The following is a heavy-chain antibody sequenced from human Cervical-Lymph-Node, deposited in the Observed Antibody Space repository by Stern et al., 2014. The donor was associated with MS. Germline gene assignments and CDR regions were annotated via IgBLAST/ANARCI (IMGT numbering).Heavy chain of an antibody. D-gene: IGHD2-2*02. Sequence: QLQLQESGPGLVKPSETLSLTCSVSGDSISSSLHFWGWIRQPPGMGLEWIGSIYYSGSTYQNSSLKSRATISVDTSQNKFPLKLNFVPAADTAVYYCARQGIVLKPADIRGNWFAPWGQGTLVTVSS. CDR3: ARQGIVLKPADIRGNWFAP. V-gene: IGHV4-39*01. J-gene: IGHJ5*02. CDR2: IYYSGST. CDR1: GDSISSSLHF.